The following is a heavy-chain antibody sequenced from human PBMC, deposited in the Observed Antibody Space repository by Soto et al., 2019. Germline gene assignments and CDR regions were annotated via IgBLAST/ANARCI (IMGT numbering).Heavy chain of an antibody. CDR2: ISGSGGST. Sequence: RRLSCAASGFTFSSYAMSWVRQAPGKGLEWVSAISGSGGSTYYADSVKGRFTISRDNSKNTLYLQMNSLRAEDTAVYYCAKGSGYYYPFEYWGQETLLTVSS. D-gene: IGHD3-22*01. CDR1: GFTFSSYA. CDR3: AKGSGYYYPFEY. V-gene: IGHV3-23*01. J-gene: IGHJ4*01.